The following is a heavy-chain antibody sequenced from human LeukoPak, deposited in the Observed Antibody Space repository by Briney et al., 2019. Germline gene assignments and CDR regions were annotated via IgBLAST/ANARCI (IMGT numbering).Heavy chain of an antibody. D-gene: IGHD3-10*01. Sequence: LGESLKISCKDSGNSFTNYWFSWVRQLQGKGLEWLGRIDPSDAYTNYSPSFQGHVTISVDKSISTAYLQWRSLKASDTAMYYCARRYDSGSTIDQWGQGTLVTVSS. J-gene: IGHJ4*02. CDR3: ARRYDSGSTIDQ. V-gene: IGHV5-10-1*01. CDR1: GNSFTNYW. CDR2: IDPSDAYT.